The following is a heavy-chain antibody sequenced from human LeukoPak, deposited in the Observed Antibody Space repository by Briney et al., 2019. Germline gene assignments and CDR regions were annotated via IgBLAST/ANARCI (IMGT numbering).Heavy chain of an antibody. J-gene: IGHJ1*01. D-gene: IGHD3-22*01. Sequence: GGSLRLSCAASGFTVITNDMTWVRQAPGKGLMWVSRIDSDGSETSYADSVKGRFTISRDNAKNTVSLQMNSLRAEDTGVYYCARAPSEIGGYYPEYFRHWGQGTLVTVSP. CDR2: IDSDGSET. V-gene: IGHV3-74*01. CDR3: ARAPSEIGGYYPEYFRH. CDR1: GFTVITND.